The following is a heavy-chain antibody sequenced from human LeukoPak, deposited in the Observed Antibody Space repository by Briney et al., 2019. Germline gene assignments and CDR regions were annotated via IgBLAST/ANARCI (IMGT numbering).Heavy chain of an antibody. CDR3: ARMHDSSGYTNYFDY. CDR1: GYTFTSYG. D-gene: IGHD3-22*01. V-gene: IGHV1-18*01. CDR2: ISAYNGNT. Sequence: ASVKVSCKASGYTFTSYGISWVRQAPGQGLEWMGWISAYNGNTNYAQKLQGRVTMTTDTSTSTAYMELRSLKSDDTAVYYCARMHDSSGYTNYFDYWGQGTLVTVSS. J-gene: IGHJ4*02.